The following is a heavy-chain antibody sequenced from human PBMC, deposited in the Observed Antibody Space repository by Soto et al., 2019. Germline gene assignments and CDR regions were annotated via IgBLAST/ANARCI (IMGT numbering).Heavy chain of an antibody. CDR2: IYHTGST. CDR1: GGSSSDW. J-gene: IGHJ4*02. CDR3: ASAAWFRLNY. V-gene: IGHV4-4*02. Sequence: QVQLQESGPGLVKPSGTLSLTCTVSGGSSSDWWSWVRQPPGKGLEWIGEIYHTGSTNYNPSLKSRVTISVDKSKNQFSLKLTSVTAADTAVYYCASAAWFRLNYWGQGTLVIVSS. D-gene: IGHD3-10*01.